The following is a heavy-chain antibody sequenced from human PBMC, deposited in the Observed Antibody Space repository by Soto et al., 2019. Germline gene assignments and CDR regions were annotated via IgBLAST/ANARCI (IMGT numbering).Heavy chain of an antibody. CDR1: GFTFSSYW. CDR2: INSDGSST. J-gene: IGHJ4*02. V-gene: IGHV3-74*01. Sequence: EVQLVESGGGLVQPGGSLRLSCAASGFTFSSYWMHWVRQAPGKGLVWVSQINSDGSSTTYADSVRGRFTISRDNAKNKVYLQLNSLRAEDTAVYHCARTQGYLGQGTLVTVSS. CDR3: ARTQGY.